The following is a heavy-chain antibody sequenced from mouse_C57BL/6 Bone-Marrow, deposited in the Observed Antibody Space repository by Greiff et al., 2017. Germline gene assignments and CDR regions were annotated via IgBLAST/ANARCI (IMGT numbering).Heavy chain of an antibody. CDR1: GYSFTSYW. CDR3: ARSGPAWVDY. Sequence: QVQLQQPGAELVKPGASVKLSCKASGYSFTSYWMQWVKQRPGPGLAWIGEIDPSDSYTNSNQKFKGKATLTVDTSSSTAYMQLSSLTSEDSAVYYCARSGPAWVDYWGKGTMVTVAA. D-gene: IGHD3-1*01. V-gene: IGHV1-50*01. J-gene: IGHJ3*01. CDR2: IDPSDSYT.